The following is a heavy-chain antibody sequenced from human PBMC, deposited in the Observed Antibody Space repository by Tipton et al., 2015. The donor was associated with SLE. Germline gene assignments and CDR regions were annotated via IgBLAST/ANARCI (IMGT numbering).Heavy chain of an antibody. J-gene: IGHJ3*02. CDR2: ISYDGSNK. Sequence: SLRLSCKASGFAFSSYAMTWVRQAPGKGLEWVAVISYDGSNKYYADSVKGRFTISRDNSKNTLYLQMNSLRAEDTAVYYCAREEVITTAFDIWGQGTMVTVSS. CDR1: GFAFSSYA. D-gene: IGHD3-22*01. CDR3: AREEVITTAFDI. V-gene: IGHV3-30*04.